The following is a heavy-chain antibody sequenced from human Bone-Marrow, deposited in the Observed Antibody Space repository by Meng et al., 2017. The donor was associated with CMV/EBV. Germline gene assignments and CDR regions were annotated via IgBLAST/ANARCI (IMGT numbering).Heavy chain of an antibody. Sequence: SETLSLTCTVSGGSISSSSYYWGWIRQPPGKGLEWIGSIYYSGSTYYNPSLKSRVTISVDTSKNQFSLKLSSVTAADTAVYYCARSITFFGVVRRGNYYGMDVWGQGTTVTVSS. CDR1: GGSISSSSYY. D-gene: IGHD3-3*01. J-gene: IGHJ6*02. CDR3: ARSITFFGVVRRGNYYGMDV. V-gene: IGHV4-39*07. CDR2: IYYSGST.